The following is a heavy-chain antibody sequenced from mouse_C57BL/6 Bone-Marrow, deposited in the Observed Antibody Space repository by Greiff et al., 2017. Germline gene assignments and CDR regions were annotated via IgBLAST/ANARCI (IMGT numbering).Heavy chain of an antibody. CDR1: GYAFTNYL. J-gene: IGHJ3*01. CDR2: INPGSGGT. D-gene: IGHD4-1*01. CDR3: ARSKNWNSWFAY. V-gene: IGHV1-54*01. Sequence: QVQLQQSGAELVRPGTSVKVSCKASGYAFTNYLIEWVKQRPGQGLEWIGVINPGSGGTNYNEKFKGKGTLTADKSSSTASLQLSSLTSEDSAVYFCARSKNWNSWFAYWGQGTLVTVSA.